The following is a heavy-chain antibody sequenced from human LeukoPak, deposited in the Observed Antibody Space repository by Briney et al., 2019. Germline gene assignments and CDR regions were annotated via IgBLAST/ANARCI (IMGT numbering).Heavy chain of an antibody. CDR3: ARGSYSSGWSPGYYFDY. CDR1: GGSISTYY. V-gene: IGHV4-59*08. CDR2: IDYSGST. D-gene: IGHD6-19*01. Sequence: NTSETLSLTCTVSGGSISTYYWSWNRQPPGKGLEWLGYIDYSGSTNYNPSLKSRVTISVDTSKNQFSLKLSSVTAADTAVYYCARGSYSSGWSPGYYFDYWGQGTLVTVSS. J-gene: IGHJ4*02.